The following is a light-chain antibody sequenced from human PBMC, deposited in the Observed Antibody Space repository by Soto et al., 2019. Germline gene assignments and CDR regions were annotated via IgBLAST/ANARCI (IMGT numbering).Light chain of an antibody. J-gene: IGLJ2*01. CDR3: VAWHVCLNVDVV. CDR1: SSNIGSNT. Sequence: QSVLTQPPSVSGTPGQRVTISCSGSSSNIGSNTVNWYQQLPGTAPKLVIYSNNQRPSGVPDRFSGSKSGTSASLAISGLQSEDEADDYFVAWHVCLNVDVVFDGGPMVTLL. CDR2: SNN. V-gene: IGLV1-44*01.